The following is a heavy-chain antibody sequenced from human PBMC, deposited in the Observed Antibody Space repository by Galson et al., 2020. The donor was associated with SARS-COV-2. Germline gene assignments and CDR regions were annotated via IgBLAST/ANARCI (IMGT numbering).Heavy chain of an antibody. CDR3: ARELLATITGWDH. Sequence: ASVKVSCKASGYTFSDYYIHWMRQAPGQGLEWMGWINSNGGGTNYAQKFQDRVTMARDTLISTVYMELSSLRSDDTAIYYCARELLATITGWDHWGQGTLVTVSS. D-gene: IGHD5-12*01. V-gene: IGHV1-2*02. CDR1: GYTFSDYY. CDR2: INSNGGGT. J-gene: IGHJ4*02.